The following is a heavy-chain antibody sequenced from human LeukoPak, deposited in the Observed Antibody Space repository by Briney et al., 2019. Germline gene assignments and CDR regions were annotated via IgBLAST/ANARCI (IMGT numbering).Heavy chain of an antibody. Sequence: GGSLRLSCAASGFTFSSYSMTWVRQAPGKGLEWVSSISSGGGNTYYADSVKGRFTIARDDARKTLYLQMNSLRAEDTAVYYCLTIVETTFDAFDIWGQGTMVTVSS. V-gene: IGHV3-23*01. CDR3: LTIVETTFDAFDI. CDR1: GFTFSSYS. J-gene: IGHJ3*02. CDR2: ISSGGGNT. D-gene: IGHD2/OR15-2a*01.